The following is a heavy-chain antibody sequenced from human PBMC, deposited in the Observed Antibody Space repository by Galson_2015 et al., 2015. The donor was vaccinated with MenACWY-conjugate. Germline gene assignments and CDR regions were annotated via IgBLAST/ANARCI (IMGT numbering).Heavy chain of an antibody. D-gene: IGHD4-23*01. Sequence: QSGAEVKKPGESLRISCKASGYSFTSFWISWVRQMPGKGLEWMARINPSGSYANYNSSFQGHVTISADKSTGTAFLQWSSLKSSDTAMYYCARLVTVETPYYYYGMDVWGQGTTVTVSS. CDR3: ARLVTVETPYYYYGMDV. CDR1: GYSFTSFW. CDR2: INPSGSYA. V-gene: IGHV5-10-1*01. J-gene: IGHJ6*02.